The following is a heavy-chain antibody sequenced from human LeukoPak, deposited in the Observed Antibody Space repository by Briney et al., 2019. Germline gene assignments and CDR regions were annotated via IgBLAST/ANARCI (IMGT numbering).Heavy chain of an antibody. CDR3: ARTSRSSDRYFDY. CDR1: GFTFSSYA. V-gene: IGHV3-23*01. D-gene: IGHD1-14*01. J-gene: IGHJ4*02. CDR2: ISNSGDAT. Sequence: PGGSLRLSCAASGFTFSSYAMSWVRQAPGKGLEWVSTISNSGDATYYADSVKGRFTISRDNSKNTLYLQMNSLRAEDTAVYYCARTSRSSDRYFDYWGQGTLVTVSS.